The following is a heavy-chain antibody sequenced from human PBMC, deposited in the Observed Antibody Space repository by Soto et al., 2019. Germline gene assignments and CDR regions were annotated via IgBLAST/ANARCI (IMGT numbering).Heavy chain of an antibody. CDR2: IPSSTSYI. J-gene: IGHJ5*02. CDR1: GFTFSTYN. V-gene: IGHV3-21*01. Sequence: DVQLVESGGGLVKPGGSLRLSCAASGFTFSTYNMNWVRQAPGKGLEWVSSIPSSTSYIFYADSVKGRFTISRDNAKNSLYLQMNSLRAKDTAVYYCARDFGGILRFGESWGQGTLVTVSS. CDR3: ARDFGGILRFGES. D-gene: IGHD3-10*01.